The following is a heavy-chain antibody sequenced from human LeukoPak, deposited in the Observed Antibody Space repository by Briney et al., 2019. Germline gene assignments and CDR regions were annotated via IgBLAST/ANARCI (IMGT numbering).Heavy chain of an antibody. D-gene: IGHD1-1*01. Sequence: VSVKVSCKASGYTFTGYYMHWVRQAPGQGLEWMGWINPNSGGTIYSQKFQGRVAMTRDTSISTAYMELSRLRSDDTAVYYCARVASTTRRHDAFDIWGLGTMVTVSS. J-gene: IGHJ3*02. CDR1: GYTFTGYY. V-gene: IGHV1-2*02. CDR2: INPNSGGT. CDR3: ARVASTTRRHDAFDI.